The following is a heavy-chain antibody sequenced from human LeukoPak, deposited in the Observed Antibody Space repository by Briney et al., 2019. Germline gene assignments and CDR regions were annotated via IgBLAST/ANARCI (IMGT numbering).Heavy chain of an antibody. CDR3: ARTTGSAALAYYMDV. J-gene: IGHJ6*03. Sequence: GGSLRLSCAASGFTFSSYWMSWVRQAPGKGLEWVANIKQDGSEKYYVDSVKGRFTISRDNAKNSLYLQMNSLRAEDTAVYYCARTTGSAALAYYMDVWGKGTPVTVSS. D-gene: IGHD2-2*01. V-gene: IGHV3-7*01. CDR2: IKQDGSEK. CDR1: GFTFSSYW.